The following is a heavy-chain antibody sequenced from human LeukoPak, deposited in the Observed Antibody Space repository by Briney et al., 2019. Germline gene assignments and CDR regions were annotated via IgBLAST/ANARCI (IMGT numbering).Heavy chain of an antibody. V-gene: IGHV4-34*01. Sequence: SETLSLTCAVYGGSFSGYYWSWIRQPPGKGLEWIGEINHSGSTNYNPSLKSRVTISVDTSKKQFSLKLSSVTAADTAVYYCARLRDFDYWGQGTLVTVSS. CDR3: ARLRDFDY. J-gene: IGHJ4*02. CDR2: INHSGST. CDR1: GGSFSGYY.